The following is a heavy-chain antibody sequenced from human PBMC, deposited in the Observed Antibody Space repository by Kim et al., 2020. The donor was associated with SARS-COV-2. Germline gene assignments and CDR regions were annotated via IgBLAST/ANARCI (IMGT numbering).Heavy chain of an antibody. CDR3: ARGNYYESVSLSDYYNGMAV. CDR1: GLTFDDSA. J-gene: IGHJ6*02. V-gene: IGHV3-30-3*01. D-gene: IGHD3-10*01. Sequence: GGSLRLSCAASGLTFDDSAMNWVRQAPGKGLEWVAVISYDGRNKEYADSVKGRFSISRDNSKSTLSLQMNSLRVEDTGVYYCARGNYYESVSLSDYYNGMAVWGRGTTVPVSS. CDR2: ISYDGRNK.